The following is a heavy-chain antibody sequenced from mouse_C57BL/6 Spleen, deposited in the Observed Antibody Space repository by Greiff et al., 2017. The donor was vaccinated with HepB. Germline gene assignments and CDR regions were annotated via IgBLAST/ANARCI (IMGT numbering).Heavy chain of an antibody. Sequence: DVKLQESGPGLVKPSQSLSLTCSVTGYSITSGYYWNWIRQFPGNKLEWMGYISYDGSNNYNPSLKNRISITRDTSKNQFFLKLNSVTTGDTATYYCARGDYPSYWYFDVWGTGTTVTVSS. D-gene: IGHD2-4*01. CDR1: GYSITSGYY. CDR2: ISYDGSN. CDR3: ARGDYPSYWYFDV. V-gene: IGHV3-6*01. J-gene: IGHJ1*03.